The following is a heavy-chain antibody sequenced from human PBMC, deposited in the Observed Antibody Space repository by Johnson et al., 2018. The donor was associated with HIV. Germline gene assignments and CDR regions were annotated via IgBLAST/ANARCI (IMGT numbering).Heavy chain of an antibody. CDR1: GFTFSSYA. V-gene: IGHV3-30-3*01. D-gene: IGHD7-27*01. J-gene: IGHJ3*02. CDR2: IAYDGSNK. Sequence: VQLVESGGGVVQPGRSLRLSCVASGFTFSSYALNWVRQAPGTGLEWVAVIAYDGSNKYYADSVKGRFTISRDNSKNTLYLQMNSLRAEDTAVYYCARALGANDAFDIWGQGTMVTVSS. CDR3: ARALGANDAFDI.